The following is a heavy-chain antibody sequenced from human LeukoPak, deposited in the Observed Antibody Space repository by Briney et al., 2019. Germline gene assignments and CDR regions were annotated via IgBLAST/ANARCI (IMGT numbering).Heavy chain of an antibody. CDR1: GLIFSDYW. CDR3: ARDRPARSDY. Sequence: GGSLRLSCAGPGLIFSDYWMSWVRQAPGKGLEWVANINEDGSDEYYVDSVKGRFTISRDNAKNSLYLQMNSLRAEDTAVYYCARDRPARSDYWGQGTLVTVSS. CDR2: INEDGSDE. V-gene: IGHV3-7*03. J-gene: IGHJ4*02.